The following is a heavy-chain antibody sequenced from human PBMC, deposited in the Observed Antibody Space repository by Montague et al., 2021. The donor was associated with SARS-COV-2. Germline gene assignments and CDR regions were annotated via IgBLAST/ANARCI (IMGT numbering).Heavy chain of an antibody. D-gene: IGHD3-10*01. J-gene: IGHJ2*01. CDR2: VFYYWSA. CDR1: GGSISSHY. CDR3: VRFQEGKFGSRSYSPFWYFDL. V-gene: IGHV4-59*08. Sequence: SETLSLTCTVSGGSISSHYWYWIRNPPGKGLDQVWFVFYYWSATYNPSLKIQVTMTIDTSKNQFSLKLTSVTAADTAVYYCVRFQEGKFGSRSYSPFWYFDLWGPGTLVTVSS.